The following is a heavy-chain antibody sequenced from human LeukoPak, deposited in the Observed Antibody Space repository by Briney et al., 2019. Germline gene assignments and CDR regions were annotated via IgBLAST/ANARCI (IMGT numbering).Heavy chain of an antibody. Sequence: GGSRRLSCAASGFTFSNYWMHWVRQAPGKGQVWVARIKSVEGTISYANSVKGRFTISRDNAKNTLYLQMNSLRAEDTAVYYCAREDTAMAYDAFDIWGQGTMVTVSS. CDR2: IKSVEGTI. CDR3: AREDTAMAYDAFDI. CDR1: GFTFSNYW. D-gene: IGHD5-18*01. J-gene: IGHJ3*02. V-gene: IGHV3-74*01.